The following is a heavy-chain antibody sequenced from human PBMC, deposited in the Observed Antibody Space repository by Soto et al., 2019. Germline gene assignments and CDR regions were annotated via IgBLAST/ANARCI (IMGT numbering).Heavy chain of an antibody. V-gene: IGHV4-30-4*01. D-gene: IGHD5-18*01. CDR3: ARVSGHNTGYYSVYFMAV. J-gene: IGHJ6*02. CDR1: GGSISSGDYY. Sequence: QVQLQESGPGLVKPSQTLSLTCNVSGGSISSGDYYWTWIRQSPGKGLEWIGYIYYTGSTFYSPSLKSQVTISLDTSENHFSLDMNSVTAADTAVYFCARVSGHNTGYYSVYFMAVWGQGTTVTVSS. CDR2: IYYTGST.